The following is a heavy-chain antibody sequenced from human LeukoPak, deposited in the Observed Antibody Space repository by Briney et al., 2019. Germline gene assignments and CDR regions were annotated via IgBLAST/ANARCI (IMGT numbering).Heavy chain of an antibody. J-gene: IGHJ4*02. Sequence: SVKVSCKASGGIFSSYAISWVRQAPGQGLEWMGGIIPIFGTANYAQKFQGRVTITADESTSTAYMELSSLRSEDTAVYYCARSPYYYDSSGYQYYFDYWGQGTLVTVSS. D-gene: IGHD3-22*01. CDR2: IIPIFGTA. CDR1: GGIFSSYA. V-gene: IGHV1-69*13. CDR3: ARSPYYYDSSGYQYYFDY.